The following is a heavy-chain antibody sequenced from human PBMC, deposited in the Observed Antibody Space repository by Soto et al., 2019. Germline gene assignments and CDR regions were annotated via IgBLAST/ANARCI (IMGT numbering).Heavy chain of an antibody. J-gene: IGHJ4*02. D-gene: IGHD6-19*01. V-gene: IGHV4-31*03. CDR3: ARGQWLAPTNFDY. CDR1: GGSISSGGYY. Sequence: QVQLQESGPGLVKPSQTLSITCTVSGGSISSGGYYWSWIRQHPGKGLEWIGYIYYSGSTYYNPSLKSRVTISVDTSKNQFSLKLSSVTAADTAVYYCARGQWLAPTNFDYWGQGTLVTVSS. CDR2: IYYSGST.